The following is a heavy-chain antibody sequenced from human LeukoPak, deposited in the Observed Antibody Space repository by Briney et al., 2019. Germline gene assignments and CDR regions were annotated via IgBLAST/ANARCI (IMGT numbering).Heavy chain of an antibody. Sequence: PSETLSLTCTVSGGSISSYYWSCIRQPPGKGLEWIGYIYYSGSTNYNPSLKSRVTISVDTSKNQFSLKLSSVTAADTAVYYCARHSSSWYWFDPWGQGTLVTVSS. CDR1: GGSISSYY. J-gene: IGHJ5*02. D-gene: IGHD6-13*01. CDR3: ARHSSSWYWFDP. V-gene: IGHV4-59*08. CDR2: IYYSGST.